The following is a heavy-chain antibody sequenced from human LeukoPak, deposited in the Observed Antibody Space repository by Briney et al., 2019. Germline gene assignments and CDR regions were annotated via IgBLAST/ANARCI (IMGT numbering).Heavy chain of an antibody. CDR2: IKSKTNGGAT. CDR3: TTEGVGGGAFNI. CDR1: GFSFNNAW. Sequence: GGSLRLSCAASGFSFNNAWMSWVRQAPGRGLEWVGRIKSKTNGGATDYAAPVKGRFTISRDDSKNTLYLQMNSLKTEDTAVYYCTTEGVGGGAFNIWGQGTMVTVSS. J-gene: IGHJ3*02. D-gene: IGHD3-10*01. V-gene: IGHV3-15*01.